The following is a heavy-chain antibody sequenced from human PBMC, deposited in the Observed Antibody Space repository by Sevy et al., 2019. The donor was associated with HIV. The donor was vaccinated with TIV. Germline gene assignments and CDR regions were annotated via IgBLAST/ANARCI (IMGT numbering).Heavy chain of an antibody. CDR3: AKEGGVLGFWGSYYSDS. J-gene: IGHJ4*02. D-gene: IGHD7-27*01. V-gene: IGHV3-23*01. CDR1: DFTFNKFA. Sequence: GGSLRLSCAASDFTFNKFAMNWVRQAPGKGLEWLSAVSGSGGTTYYADSVRGRFTISRDNSKNTVYLQMSSLTGDDTALYYCAKEGGVLGFWGSYYSDSWGQGTLVTVSS. CDR2: VSGSGGTT.